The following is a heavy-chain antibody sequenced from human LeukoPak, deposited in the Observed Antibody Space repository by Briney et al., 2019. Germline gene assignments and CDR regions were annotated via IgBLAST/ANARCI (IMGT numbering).Heavy chain of an antibody. V-gene: IGHV4-39*01. CDR1: GGSISSSSYY. CDR3: ARHADIVVVPAANGGWFDP. Sequence: SETLSLTCTVSGGSISSSSYYWGWIRQPPGKGLEWIGSIYYSGGTYYNPSLKSRVTISVDTSKNQFSLKLSSVTAADTAVYYCARHADIVVVPAANGGWFDPWGQGTLVTVSS. CDR2: IYYSGGT. D-gene: IGHD2-2*01. J-gene: IGHJ5*02.